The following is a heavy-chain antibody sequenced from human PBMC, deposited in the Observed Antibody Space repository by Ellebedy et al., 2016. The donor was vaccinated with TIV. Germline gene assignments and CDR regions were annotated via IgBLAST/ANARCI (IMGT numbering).Heavy chain of an antibody. CDR2: ISGSGGST. V-gene: IGHV3-23*01. CDR3: AKDRYGDYVVYFDY. D-gene: IGHD4-17*01. Sequence: GESLKISCAASGFTFSSYAMSWVRQAPGKGLKWVSAISGSGGSTYYADSVKGRFTISRDNSKNTLYLQMNSLRAEDTAVYYCAKDRYGDYVVYFDYWGQGTLVTVSS. J-gene: IGHJ4*02. CDR1: GFTFSSYA.